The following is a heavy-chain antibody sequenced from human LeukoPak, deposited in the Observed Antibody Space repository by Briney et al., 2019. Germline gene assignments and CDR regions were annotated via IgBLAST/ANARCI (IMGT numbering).Heavy chain of an antibody. J-gene: IGHJ3*02. CDR3: ASGYCGGACQLGGVDM. CDR1: GGSISSYY. D-gene: IGHD2-21*02. Sequence: SETLSLTCTVSGGSISSYYWSWIRQPPGKGLEWIGYIFYCGSTNYNPSLKSRVTISVDTSKNQFSLKLSSVTAADTAVYYCASGYCGGACQLGGVDMWGQGTMVTVSS. V-gene: IGHV4-59*01. CDR2: IFYCGST.